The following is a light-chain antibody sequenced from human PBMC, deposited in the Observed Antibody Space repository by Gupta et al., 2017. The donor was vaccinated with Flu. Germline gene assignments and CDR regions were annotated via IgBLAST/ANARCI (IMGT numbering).Light chain of an antibody. J-gene: IGLJ3*02. V-gene: IGLV5-45*01. CDR3: MVWHSSAWV. Sequence: WTLSSASNVSTYRRYWYQQKPGSTPQDPLMYQSDSDKKQGSGVPGRFSGSKDASSTAVILLISVLQAEDEADYYWMVWHSSAWVFGGGTKLTVL. CDR1: SASNVSTYR. CDR2: YQSDSDK.